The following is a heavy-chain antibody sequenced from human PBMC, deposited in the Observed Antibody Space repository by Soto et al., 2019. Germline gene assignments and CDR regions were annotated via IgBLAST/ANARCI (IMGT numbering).Heavy chain of an antibody. CDR1: GGSFSDYY. V-gene: IGHV4-34*01. D-gene: IGHD3-9*01. CDR3: ARKPIYHFFAGYYSVDY. CDR2: INYSGTT. J-gene: IGHJ4*02. Sequence: QVQLRQWGAGLLKPSETLSLTCAVFGGSFSDYYWTWIRQPPGKGLEWIGEINYSGTTSYNPSLKSRLTISVDTSNNQSSLKLSSVTAADTAVYYCARKPIYHFFAGYYSVDYWGQGTLVTVSS.